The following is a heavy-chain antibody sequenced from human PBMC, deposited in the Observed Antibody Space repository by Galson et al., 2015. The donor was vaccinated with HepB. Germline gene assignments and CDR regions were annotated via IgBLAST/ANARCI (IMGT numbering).Heavy chain of an antibody. CDR1: GGSISSGDYY. V-gene: IGHV4-30-4*01. Sequence: TLSLTCTVSGGSISSGDYYWSWIRQPPGKGLEWIGYIYYSGSTYYNPSLKSRVTISVDTSKNQFSLKLSSVTAADTAVYYCARVEGIAAAGTGIDYWGQGTLVTVSS. J-gene: IGHJ4*02. D-gene: IGHD6-13*01. CDR2: IYYSGST. CDR3: ARVEGIAAAGTGIDY.